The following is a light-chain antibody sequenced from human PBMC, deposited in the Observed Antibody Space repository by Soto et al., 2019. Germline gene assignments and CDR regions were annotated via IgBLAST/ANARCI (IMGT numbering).Light chain of an antibody. Sequence: DIQMTQSPSSLSASAGDRVTITCRASQGIKNALGWYQQKPGKAPKRLIFAASTLQSGVPARLNGSRSGTDFTLTTASLQPEDFATYVGLQHNSYPYTFGQGTKLEMK. J-gene: IGKJ2*01. CDR1: QGIKNA. CDR3: LQHNSYPYT. V-gene: IGKV1-17*01. CDR2: AAS.